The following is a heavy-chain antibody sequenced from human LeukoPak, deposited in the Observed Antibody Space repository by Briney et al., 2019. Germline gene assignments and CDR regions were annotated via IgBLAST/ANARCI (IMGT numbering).Heavy chain of an antibody. CDR2: FDPEDGET. CDR3: ATDPLLGSGYRFDY. J-gene: IGHJ4*02. CDR1: GYTLTELS. Sequence: GASVKVSCKVSGYTLTELSMHWVRQAPGKGLEWMGGFDPEDGETIYAQKFQGRVTMTEDTSTDTAYMELSSLRSEDTAVYYCATDPLLGSGYRFDYWGQGTLVTVSS. D-gene: IGHD3-22*01. V-gene: IGHV1-24*01.